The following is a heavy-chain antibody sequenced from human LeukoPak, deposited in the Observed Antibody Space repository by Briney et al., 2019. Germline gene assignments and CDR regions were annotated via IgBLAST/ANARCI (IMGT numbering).Heavy chain of an antibody. V-gene: IGHV3-21*01. D-gene: IGHD5-12*01. J-gene: IGHJ4*02. CDR1: GFTFSSFT. CDR3: TRELYSGYGRFDY. CDR2: ISSGSGYI. Sequence: GALRLSCAASGFTFSSFTMHWLRQAPGKGLEWVSSISSGSGYIYYADSVKGRFTISRDNAKNSLYLQMNSLRAEDTAVYYCTRELYSGYGRFDYWGQGTLVTVSS.